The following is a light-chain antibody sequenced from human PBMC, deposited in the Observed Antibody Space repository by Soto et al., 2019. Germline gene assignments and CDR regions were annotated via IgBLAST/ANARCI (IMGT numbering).Light chain of an antibody. CDR1: QSVSSD. J-gene: IGKJ5*01. V-gene: IGKV3D-15*01. CDR3: QQYNDWPPIT. Sequence: EIVLTESPGTLSLSPGARATLSRRASQSVSSDFLAWYQRKPGQAPRLXXYGASTRATGIPDRFSGSGSGTELTLTISSLQSEDFAVYYCQQYNDWPPITFGQGTRLEIK. CDR2: GAS.